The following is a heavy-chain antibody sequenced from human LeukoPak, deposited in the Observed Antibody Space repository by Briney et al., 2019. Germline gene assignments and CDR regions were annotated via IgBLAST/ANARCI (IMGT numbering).Heavy chain of an antibody. V-gene: IGHV4-59*08. CDR2: IYYSGST. D-gene: IGHD3-22*01. CDR1: GGSISSYY. J-gene: IGHJ4*02. CDR3: ARLNYYDSSGYYFLDY. Sequence: PSETLSLTCTVSGGSISSYYWSWIRQPPGKGLEWIGYIYYSGSTNYNPSLKSRVTISVGTSKNQFSLKLSSVTAADTAVYYCARLNYYDSSGYYFLDYWGQGTLVTVSS.